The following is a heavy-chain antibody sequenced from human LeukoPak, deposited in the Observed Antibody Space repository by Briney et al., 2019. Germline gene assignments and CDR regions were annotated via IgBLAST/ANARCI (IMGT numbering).Heavy chain of an antibody. Sequence: GASVKVSCKASGGTFSSYAISWVRQAPGQGLEWMGGIIPIFGTANYAQKFQGRVTITTDESTSTAYMELSSLRSEDTAVYYCARQGTVAGQLGAGNFDYWGQGTLVTVSS. J-gene: IGHJ4*02. D-gene: IGHD6-19*01. CDR1: GGTFSSYA. CDR3: ARQGTVAGQLGAGNFDY. CDR2: IIPIFGTA. V-gene: IGHV1-69*05.